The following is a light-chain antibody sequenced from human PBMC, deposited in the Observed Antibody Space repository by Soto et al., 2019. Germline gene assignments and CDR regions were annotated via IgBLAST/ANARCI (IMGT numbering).Light chain of an antibody. CDR1: QNVSSY. Sequence: EIVLTQSPATLSLSPGERATLSCRASQNVSSYLAWYQQKPGQAPRLLIYDASNRATGIPARFSGSGSGTDFTLTISSLEPEDFAVYYCQQRSNWPPSSTFGGGTKVEIK. CDR3: QQRSNWPPSST. V-gene: IGKV3-11*01. J-gene: IGKJ4*01. CDR2: DAS.